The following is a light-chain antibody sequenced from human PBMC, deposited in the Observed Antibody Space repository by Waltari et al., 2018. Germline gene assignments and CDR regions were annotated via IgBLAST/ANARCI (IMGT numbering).Light chain of an antibody. CDR2: GAS. Sequence: LSCRASQSVSSNLAWYQQKPGQAPRLLIYGASTRATGIPARFSGSGSGKEFTLTISSLQSEDFAVYYCQQYNNWPLFGGGTKVEIK. CDR3: QQYNNWPL. CDR1: QSVSSN. V-gene: IGKV3-15*01. J-gene: IGKJ4*01.